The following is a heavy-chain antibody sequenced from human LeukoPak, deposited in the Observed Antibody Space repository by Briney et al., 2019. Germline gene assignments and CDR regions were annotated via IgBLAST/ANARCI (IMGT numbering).Heavy chain of an antibody. J-gene: IGHJ3*02. CDR1: GFTFSSYA. Sequence: GGSLRLSCAASGFTFSSYAMSWVRQAPGKGLEWVSAISSSSSYIYYADSVKGRFTISRDNAKNSLYLQMNSLRAEDTAVYYCARERDHAFDIWGQGTMVTVSS. V-gene: IGHV3-21*01. CDR2: ISSSSSYI. CDR3: ARERDHAFDI.